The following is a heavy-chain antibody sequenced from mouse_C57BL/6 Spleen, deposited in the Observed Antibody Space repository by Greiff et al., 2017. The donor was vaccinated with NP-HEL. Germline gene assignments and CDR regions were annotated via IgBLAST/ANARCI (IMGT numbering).Heavy chain of an antibody. CDR1: GYTFTSYW. CDR2: IYPGSGST. V-gene: IGHV1-55*01. J-gene: IGHJ2*01. CDR3: TRLGTTVVGGDY. D-gene: IGHD1-1*01. Sequence: VQLQQPGAELVKPGASVKMSCKASGYTFTSYWITWVKQRPGQGLEWIGDIYPGSGSTNYNEKFKSKATLTVDTSSSTAYMQLRSLTSEDSAVYYCTRLGTTVVGGDYWGQGTTLTVSS.